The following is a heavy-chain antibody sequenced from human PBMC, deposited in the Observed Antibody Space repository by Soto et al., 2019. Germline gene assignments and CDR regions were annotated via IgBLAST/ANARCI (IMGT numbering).Heavy chain of an antibody. CDR3: PHRRARTAARDDAYDV. J-gene: IGHJ3*01. V-gene: IGHV2-5*02. Sequence: QITLKESGPTLVKPTQTLTLTCIFSGFSLSTSGVGVGWIRQPPGKSPEWLALIYWDDDKRYSPSLKSRLTLTXXTXKXXVVLTMTNMDPVDTATYYCPHRRARTAARDDAYDVWVQGTLVVVSS. D-gene: IGHD6-6*01. CDR2: IYWDDDK. CDR1: GFSLSTSGVG.